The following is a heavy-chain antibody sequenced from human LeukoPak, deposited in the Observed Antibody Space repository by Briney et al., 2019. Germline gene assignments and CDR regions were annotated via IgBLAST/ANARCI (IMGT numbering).Heavy chain of an antibody. CDR2: VYYTGST. CDR1: GGSISNYY. CDR3: ARGAMATTPFFDY. D-gene: IGHD5-24*01. V-gene: IGHV4-59*01. J-gene: IGHJ4*02. Sequence: PSETLSLTCTVSGGSISNYYWSWIRQPPGTGLEWIGYVYYTGSTNFNPSLKSRVTTSLDTSRNQFSLKLTALTAADTAVYYCARGAMATTPFFDYWGQGTLVTVSS.